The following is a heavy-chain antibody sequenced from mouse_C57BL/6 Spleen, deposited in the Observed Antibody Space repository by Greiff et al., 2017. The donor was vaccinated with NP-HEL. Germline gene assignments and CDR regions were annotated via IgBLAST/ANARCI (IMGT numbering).Heavy chain of an antibody. J-gene: IGHJ2*01. D-gene: IGHD5-1*01. CDR1: GYTFTDYE. Sequence: LQQSGAELVRPGASVTLSCKASGYTFTDYEMHWVKQTPVHGLEWIGAIDPETGGTAYNQKFKGKAILTADKSSSTAYMELRSLTSEDSAVYYCTRLESNSFDYWGQGTTLTVSS. CDR3: TRLESNSFDY. V-gene: IGHV1-15*01. CDR2: IDPETGGT.